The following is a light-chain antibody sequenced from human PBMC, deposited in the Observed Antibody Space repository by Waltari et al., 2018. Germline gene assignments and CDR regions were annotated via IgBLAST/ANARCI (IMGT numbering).Light chain of an antibody. Sequence: DIVLTQSPATLSLSPGERATLPCRASQSVSSYLAWYQQKPGQAPRLLIYDASNRATGIPARFSGSGSGTDFTLTISSLEPEDFAVYYCQQRSNWPPSTFGGGTKVEIK. CDR2: DAS. J-gene: IGKJ4*01. V-gene: IGKV3-11*01. CDR3: QQRSNWPPST. CDR1: QSVSSY.